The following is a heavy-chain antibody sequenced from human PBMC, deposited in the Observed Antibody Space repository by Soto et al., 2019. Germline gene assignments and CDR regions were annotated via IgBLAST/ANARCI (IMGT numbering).Heavy chain of an antibody. CDR2: IYYSGST. CDR3: ARRREMATISFDY. V-gene: IGHV4-39*01. D-gene: IGHD5-12*01. CDR1: GGSISSSSYY. J-gene: IGHJ4*02. Sequence: QLQPQESGPGLVKPSETLSLTCTVSGGSISSSSYYWGWIRQPPGKGLEWIGSIYYSGSTYYNPSLKSRVTISVDTSKNQFSLKLSSVTAADTAVYYCARRREMATISFDYWGQGTLVTVSS.